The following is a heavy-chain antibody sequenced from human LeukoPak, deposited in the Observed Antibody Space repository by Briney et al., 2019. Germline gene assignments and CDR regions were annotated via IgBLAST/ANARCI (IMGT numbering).Heavy chain of an antibody. CDR3: ARSYYDFWSGGEYYFDY. V-gene: IGHV4-4*07. Sequence: PSETLSLTCTVSGGSISSYYWSWIRQPAGKGLEWIGRIYTSGSTNYNPSLKSRVTISVDTSKNQFSLKLSSVTAADTAVYYCARSYYDFWSGGEYYFDYWGQGTLVTVSS. J-gene: IGHJ4*02. CDR1: GGSISSYY. D-gene: IGHD3-3*01. CDR2: IYTSGST.